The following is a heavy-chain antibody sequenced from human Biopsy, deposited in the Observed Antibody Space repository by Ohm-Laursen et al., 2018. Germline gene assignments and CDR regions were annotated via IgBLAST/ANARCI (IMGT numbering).Heavy chain of an antibody. J-gene: IGHJ4*02. Sequence: GATVKISCNVSGGTSSNFAINWVRQAPGQGLECMGRIIPLIGLTNYAQKFQGRVTITADKFTNTVYMELSSLRSDDTAVYFCARDCNGDNCGVDFWGQGTLVTVS. CDR2: IIPLIGLT. D-gene: IGHD2-15*01. CDR1: GGTSSNFA. CDR3: ARDCNGDNCGVDF. V-gene: IGHV1-69*04.